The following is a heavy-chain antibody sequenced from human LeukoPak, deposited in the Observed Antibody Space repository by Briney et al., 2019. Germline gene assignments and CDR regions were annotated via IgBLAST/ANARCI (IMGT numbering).Heavy chain of an antibody. J-gene: IGHJ4*02. V-gene: IGHV3-7*01. CDR3: VRGPRYDYVWGSYRY. CDR2: IKQDGSEK. Sequence: PGGSLRLSCAASGFTFSSYWMSWVRQAPGKGLEWVANIKQDGSEKYYVDSVKGRFTISRDNAKNSLYLQMNSLRAEDTAVYYCVRGPRYDYVWGSYRYWGQGTLVTVSS. CDR1: GFTFSSYW. D-gene: IGHD3-16*02.